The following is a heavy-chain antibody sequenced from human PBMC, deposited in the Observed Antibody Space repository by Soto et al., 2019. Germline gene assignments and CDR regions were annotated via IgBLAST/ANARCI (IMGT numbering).Heavy chain of an antibody. CDR2: IIPILGIA. CDR1: GGTFSSYT. CDR3: ARARERFLEWLSPLDY. J-gene: IGHJ4*02. V-gene: IGHV1-69*02. D-gene: IGHD3-3*01. Sequence: QVQLVQSGAEVKKPGSSVKVSCKASGGTFSSYTISWVRQAPGQGLEWMGRIIPILGIANYAQKFQGRVTITADKSTSTAYMELSSLRSEDTAVYYCARARERFLEWLSPLDYWGQGALVTDSS.